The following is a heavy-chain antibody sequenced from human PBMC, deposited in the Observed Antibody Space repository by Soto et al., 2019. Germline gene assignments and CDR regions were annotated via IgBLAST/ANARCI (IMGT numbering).Heavy chain of an antibody. CDR3: ALKLFYDSSGYYPGAFDI. CDR1: GGTFSSYA. J-gene: IGHJ3*02. Sequence: ASVKVSCKASGGTFSSYAISWVRQAPGQGLEWMGGIIPIFGTANYAQKFQGRVTITADESTSTAYMELSSLRSEDTAVYYCALKLFYDSSGYYPGAFDIWGQGTMVTDSS. D-gene: IGHD3-22*01. V-gene: IGHV1-69*13. CDR2: IIPIFGTA.